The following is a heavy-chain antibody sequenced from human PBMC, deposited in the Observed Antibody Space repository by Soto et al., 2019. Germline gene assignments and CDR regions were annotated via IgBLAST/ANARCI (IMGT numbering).Heavy chain of an antibody. J-gene: IGHJ4*02. Sequence: SETLSLTCTVSGGSISSGGYYWSWIRQHPGKGLEWIGYIYYSGSTYYNPSLKSRVTISVDTSKNQFSLKLSSVTAADTAVYYCARYAMDLPIDYWGQGTLVTVSS. CDR3: ARYAMDLPIDY. V-gene: IGHV4-31*03. CDR2: IYYSGST. CDR1: GGSISSGGYY.